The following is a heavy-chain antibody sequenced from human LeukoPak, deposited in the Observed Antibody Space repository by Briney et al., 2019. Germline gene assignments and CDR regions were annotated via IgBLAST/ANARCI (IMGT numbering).Heavy chain of an antibody. CDR2: ISGSGGST. J-gene: IGHJ4*02. D-gene: IGHD3-22*01. CDR3: AKGLRHYDSSGYYYLPFDY. Sequence: GGSLRLSCAASGFTFSSYAMSWVRQAPGKGLEWVSAISGSGGSTYYADSVKGRFTISRDNSKNTLYLQMNSLRAEDTAVYYCAKGLRHYDSSGYYYLPFDYWGQGTLVTVSS. V-gene: IGHV3-23*01. CDR1: GFTFSSYA.